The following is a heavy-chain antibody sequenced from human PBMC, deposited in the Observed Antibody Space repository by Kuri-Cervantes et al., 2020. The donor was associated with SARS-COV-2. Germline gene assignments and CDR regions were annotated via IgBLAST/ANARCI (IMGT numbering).Heavy chain of an antibody. CDR2: ISSSSSCI. Sequence: GESLKISCAASGFTFSSYSMNWVRQAPGKGLEWVSSISSSSSCIYYADSVKGRFTISRDNAKNSLYLQMNSLRAEDTAVYYCARDHCSSTSCYLWGQGTMVTVSS. D-gene: IGHD2-2*01. CDR3: ARDHCSSTSCYL. CDR1: GFTFSSYS. J-gene: IGHJ3*01. V-gene: IGHV3-21*01.